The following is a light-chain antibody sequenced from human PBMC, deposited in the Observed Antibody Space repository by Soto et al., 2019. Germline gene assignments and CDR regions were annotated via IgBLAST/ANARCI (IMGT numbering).Light chain of an antibody. J-gene: IGKJ5*01. CDR2: GAS. CDR3: QQYGSSIA. Sequence: ELVLTQSPGTLSLSPGERATLSCRASQSVSSSYLAWYQQKPGQAPRLLIYGASSRATGIPDRFSGSGSGTDFPLTISRLEPDDFAVYYCQQYGSSIAFGQGTRREIK. V-gene: IGKV3-20*01. CDR1: QSVSSSY.